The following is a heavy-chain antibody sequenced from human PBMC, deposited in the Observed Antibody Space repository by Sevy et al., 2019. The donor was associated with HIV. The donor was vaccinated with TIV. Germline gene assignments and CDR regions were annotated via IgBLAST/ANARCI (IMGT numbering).Heavy chain of an antibody. CDR1: GFTFSKYS. CDR3: AREGCTKPHDY. V-gene: IGHV3-23*01. Sequence: GGSLRLSCAASGFTFSKYSMSWVRQPPGKGLEWVSTLSFGCGQINYADSVKGRFTISRDNSKGSGYLQMNNLRPEDTAVYYCAREGCTKPHDYWGQGILVTVSS. CDR2: LSFGCGQI. D-gene: IGHD2-8*01. J-gene: IGHJ4*02.